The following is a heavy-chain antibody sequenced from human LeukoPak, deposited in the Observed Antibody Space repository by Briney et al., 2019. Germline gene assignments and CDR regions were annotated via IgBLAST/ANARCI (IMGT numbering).Heavy chain of an antibody. J-gene: IGHJ4*02. CDR1: GFTFSSYA. D-gene: IGHD4-17*01. Sequence: GGSLRLSCAASGFTFSSYAMSWVRQAPGKGLEWVSANSAGSTYYGDSVRGRFTISRDNSKNVLYLQMNSLRAEDTALYYCAKDQNTVATAPFDYWGQGTLVIVSS. V-gene: IGHV3-23*01. CDR2: NSAGST. CDR3: AKDQNTVATAPFDY.